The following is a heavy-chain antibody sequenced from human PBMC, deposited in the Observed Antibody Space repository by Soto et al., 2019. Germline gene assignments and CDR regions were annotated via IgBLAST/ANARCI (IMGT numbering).Heavy chain of an antibody. CDR2: IVTDNGASK. CDR1: GFTFSSCA. D-gene: IGHD3-10*01. J-gene: IGHJ1*01. CDR3: ARDMVRGLYPEYFQH. Sequence: GGSLRLSCAASGFTFSSCAMSWVRQAPGKGLEWVSVIVTDNGASKYYADSVKGRFTISRDNSKNTLYLQMNSLRAEDTAVYYCARDMVRGLYPEYFQHWGQGTLVTVSS. V-gene: IGHV3-23*01.